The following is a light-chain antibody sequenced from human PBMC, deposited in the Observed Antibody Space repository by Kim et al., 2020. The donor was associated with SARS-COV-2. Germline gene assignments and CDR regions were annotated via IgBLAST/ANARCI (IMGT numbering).Light chain of an antibody. CDR3: QQYGSSPR. Sequence: EIVLTQSPGTLSLSPGERATLSCRASQSVSSSYLAWYQQKPGQAPRLLIYGASSRATGIPDRFSGSGSGTDFTLTISRLEPEDFAVYYWQQYGSSPRFGQGTKLEI. V-gene: IGKV3-20*01. CDR2: GAS. CDR1: QSVSSSY. J-gene: IGKJ2*03.